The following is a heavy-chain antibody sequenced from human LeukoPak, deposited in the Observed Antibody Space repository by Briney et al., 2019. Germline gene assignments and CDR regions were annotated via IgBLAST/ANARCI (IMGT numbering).Heavy chain of an antibody. D-gene: IGHD6-6*01. CDR2: INHSGST. CDR3: ARVRPIAARRGGLDY. V-gene: IGHV4-34*01. J-gene: IGHJ4*02. CDR1: GGSFSGYY. Sequence: SETLSLTCAVYGGSFSGYYWSWIRQPPGKGLEWIGEINHSGSTNYNPSLKSRVTISVDTSKNQFSLKLSSVTAADTAVYYCARVRPIAARRGGLDYWGQGTLVTVPS.